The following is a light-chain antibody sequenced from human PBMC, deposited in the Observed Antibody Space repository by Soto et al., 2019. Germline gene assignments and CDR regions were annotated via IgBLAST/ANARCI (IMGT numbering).Light chain of an antibody. CDR1: QSISSY. V-gene: IGKV1-39*01. CDR3: QQSYSTPRT. Sequence: DIQMTQSPSSLSASVGDRVTLTCRASQSISSYLNWYRQKPGKAPNLLIYAASRLRSGVPSRFSGSGSGTDFTLTISNLQPEDFATYYCQQSYSTPRTFGQGTKVDIK. CDR2: AAS. J-gene: IGKJ1*01.